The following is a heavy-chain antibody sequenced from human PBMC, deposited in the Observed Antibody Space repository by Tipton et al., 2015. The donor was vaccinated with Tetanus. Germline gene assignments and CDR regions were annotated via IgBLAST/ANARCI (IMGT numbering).Heavy chain of an antibody. CDR2: IYYGGVT. V-gene: IGHV4-61*01. Sequence: LRLSCSVSGGSVNSGTYYWSWIRQPPGKGLEWLGDIYYGGVTQYNPSLESRVTISMDTSKNQVSLRLTSVTAADTAVYSCARSGYYSRAYYHYRMDVWGQGTTVSVSS. D-gene: IGHD3-9*01. CDR3: ARSGYYSRAYYHYRMDV. CDR1: GGSVNSGTYY. J-gene: IGHJ6*02.